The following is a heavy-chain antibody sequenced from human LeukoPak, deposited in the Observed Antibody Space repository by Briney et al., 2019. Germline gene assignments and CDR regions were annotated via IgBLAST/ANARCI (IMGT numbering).Heavy chain of an antibody. D-gene: IGHD3-10*01. V-gene: IGHV4-59*01. CDR1: GGSISSYY. CDR3: ARITMVRGRAYYYYGMDV. Sequence: SETLSLTCTVSGGSISSYYWSWIRQPPGKGLEWIGYIYCSGSTNYNPSLKSRVTISVDTSKNQFSLKLSSVTAADTAVYYCARITMVRGRAYYYYGMDVWGQGTTVTVSS. J-gene: IGHJ6*02. CDR2: IYCSGST.